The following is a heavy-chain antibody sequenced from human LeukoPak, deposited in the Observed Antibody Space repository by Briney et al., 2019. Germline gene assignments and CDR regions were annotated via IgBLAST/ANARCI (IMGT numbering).Heavy chain of an antibody. J-gene: IGHJ5*02. CDR3: ATETRGYYDSSGYRNNWFDP. D-gene: IGHD3-22*01. Sequence: ASVKVSCKVSGYTLTELSMHWVRQAPGKGHEWMGGFDPEDGETIYAQKFQGRVTMTEDTSADTAYMELSSLRSEDTAVYYCATETRGYYDSSGYRNNWFDPWGQGTLVTVSS. CDR2: FDPEDGET. CDR1: GYTLTELS. V-gene: IGHV1-24*01.